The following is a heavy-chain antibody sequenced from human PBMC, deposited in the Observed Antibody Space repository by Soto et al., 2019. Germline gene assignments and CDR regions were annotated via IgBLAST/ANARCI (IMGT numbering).Heavy chain of an antibody. J-gene: IGHJ4*02. D-gene: IGHD3-16*01. Sequence: GGSLRLSCAASGFTVSSNYMSWVRQAPGKGLEWVSVIYSGGSTYYADSVKGRFTISRHNSKNTLYLQMNSLRAEDTAVYYCARVFFARTGEYFDYWGQGTLVTVSS. V-gene: IGHV3-53*04. CDR1: GFTVSSNY. CDR2: IYSGGST. CDR3: ARVFFARTGEYFDY.